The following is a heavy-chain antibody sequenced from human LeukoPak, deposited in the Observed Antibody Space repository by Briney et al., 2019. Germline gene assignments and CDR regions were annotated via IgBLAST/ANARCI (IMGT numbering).Heavy chain of an antibody. D-gene: IGHD1-1*01. CDR2: IIPIFGTA. J-gene: IGHJ6*02. V-gene: IGHV1-69*13. CDR3: ARGYRVTGTIPLYYYYYGMDV. Sequence: ASVKASCKASGGTFSSYAISWVRQAPGQGLEWMGGIIPIFGTANYAQKFQGRVTITADESTSTAYMELSSLRSEDTAVYYCARGYRVTGTIPLYYYYYGMDVWGQGTTVTVSS. CDR1: GGTFSSYA.